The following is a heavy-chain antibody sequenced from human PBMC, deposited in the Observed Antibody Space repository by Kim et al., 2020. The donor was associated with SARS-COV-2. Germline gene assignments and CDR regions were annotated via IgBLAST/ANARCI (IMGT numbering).Heavy chain of an antibody. V-gene: IGHV1-58*02. Sequence: SVKVSCKASGFTFTSSAMQWVRQARGQRLEWIGWIVVGSGNTNYAQKFQERVTITRDMSTSTAYMELSSLRSEDTAVYYCAAVGRYCSSTSCSGYFDYWGQGTLVTVSS. CDR2: IVVGSGNT. CDR1: GFTFTSSA. J-gene: IGHJ4*02. CDR3: AAVGRYCSSTSCSGYFDY. D-gene: IGHD2-2*01.